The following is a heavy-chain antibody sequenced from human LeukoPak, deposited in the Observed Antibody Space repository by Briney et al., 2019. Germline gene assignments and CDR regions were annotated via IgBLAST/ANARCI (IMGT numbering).Heavy chain of an antibody. Sequence: GASLRLSCGASGFTFSRFAMNWVRQAPGKGLEWISYISSSGSIIYYADSMKGRFNVSRDNAKNSLYLQINSLSAEDTAVYYCARDPIPYYYYMDVWGKGTSVFVSS. V-gene: IGHV3-48*01. CDR2: ISSSGSII. J-gene: IGHJ6*03. CDR3: ARDPIPYYYYMDV. CDR1: GFTFSRFA. D-gene: IGHD3-16*01.